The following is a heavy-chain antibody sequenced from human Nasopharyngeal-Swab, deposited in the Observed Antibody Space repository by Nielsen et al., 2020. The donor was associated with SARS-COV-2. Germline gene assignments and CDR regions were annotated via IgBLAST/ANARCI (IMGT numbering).Heavy chain of an antibody. CDR2: IYYSGST. Sequence: RQAPGKGLEWIGYIYYSGSTSYNPSLKSRVTISVDTSKNQFSLKVRSVTAADTAVYYCARGSDYRAFDIWGQGTMVT. V-gene: IGHV4-59*01. D-gene: IGHD1-26*01. CDR3: ARGSDYRAFDI. J-gene: IGHJ3*02.